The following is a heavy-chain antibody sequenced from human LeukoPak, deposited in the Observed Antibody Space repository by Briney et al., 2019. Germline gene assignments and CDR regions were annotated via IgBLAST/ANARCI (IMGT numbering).Heavy chain of an antibody. CDR3: ARDSYYDSSGIFDY. V-gene: IGHV3-23*01. CDR2: ISGSGGST. Sequence: PGGSLRLSCAASGFTFSSYGMSWVRQAPGKGLEWVSAISGSGGSTYYADSVKGRFTISRDNAKNSLYLQMNSLRAEDTAVYYCARDSYYDSSGIFDYWGQGTLVTVSS. D-gene: IGHD3-22*01. J-gene: IGHJ4*02. CDR1: GFTFSSYG.